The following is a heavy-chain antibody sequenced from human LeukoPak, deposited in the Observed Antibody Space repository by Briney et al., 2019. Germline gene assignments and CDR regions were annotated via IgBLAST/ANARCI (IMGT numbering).Heavy chain of an antibody. D-gene: IGHD3-22*01. CDR1: GGSISSGGYS. CDR3: ARTLVVITSSPFDY. Sequence: SETLSLTCAVSGGSISSGGYSWSWIRQPPGKGLEWIGYIYHSGSTYYNPSLKSRVTISVDTSKNQFSLKLSSVTAADTAVYYCARTLVVITSSPFDYWGQGTLVTVSS. J-gene: IGHJ4*02. CDR2: IYHSGST. V-gene: IGHV4-30-2*01.